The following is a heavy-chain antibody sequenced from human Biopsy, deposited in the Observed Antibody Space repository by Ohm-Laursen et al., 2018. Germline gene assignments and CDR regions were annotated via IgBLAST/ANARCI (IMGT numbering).Heavy chain of an antibody. CDR3: ARPPWGHAYGYYNGMDV. J-gene: IGHJ6*02. Sequence: GSLTLSFAASGFTFSVYYMIWIRQPPGPGLERVSYITNSGGTVYYEDSVKGRCAGSRDNAKNSLYLQMDRLRAEDTAVYYCARPPWGHAYGYYNGMDVWGQGTTVIVSS. CDR1: GFTFSVYY. D-gene: IGHD3-10*01. V-gene: IGHV3-11*01. CDR2: ITNSGGTV.